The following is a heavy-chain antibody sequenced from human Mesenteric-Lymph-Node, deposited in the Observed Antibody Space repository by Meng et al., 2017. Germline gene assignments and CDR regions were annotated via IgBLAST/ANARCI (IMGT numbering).Heavy chain of an antibody. CDR2: ISGSGGST. CDR3: ARGGWFSEH. J-gene: IGHJ1*01. V-gene: IGHV3-23*01. Sequence: GESLKISCAASGFTFSSYAMSWVRQAPGKGLEWVSAISGSGGSTYYADSVKGRFTISRDNAGNSLHLQMNNLRAEDTAVYYCARGGWFSEHWGQGSLVTVSS. CDR1: GFTFSSYA. D-gene: IGHD6-19*01.